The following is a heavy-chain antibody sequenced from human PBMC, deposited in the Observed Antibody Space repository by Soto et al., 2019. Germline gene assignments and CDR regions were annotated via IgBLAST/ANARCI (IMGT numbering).Heavy chain of an antibody. CDR3: ARSLFSYGARFDP. CDR1: GGSISSYY. J-gene: IGHJ5*02. CDR2: IYYSGST. V-gene: IGHV4-59*01. D-gene: IGHD1-26*01. Sequence: QVQLQESGPGLVKPSETLSLTCTVSGGSISSYYWSWIRQPPGKGLEWIGYIYYSGSTNYNPSLKRRVTISVATSKNPSSLKLSSVTAADPAVYYCARSLFSYGARFDPWGQGTLVTVSS.